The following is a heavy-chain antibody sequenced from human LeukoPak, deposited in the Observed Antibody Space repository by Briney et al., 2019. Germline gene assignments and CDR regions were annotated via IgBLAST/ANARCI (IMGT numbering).Heavy chain of an antibody. V-gene: IGHV1-69*13. D-gene: IGHD3-3*01. CDR3: ARGLDYDFWSGPSTYYYYGMDV. CDR2: IIPIFGTA. Sequence: ASVKVSCKASGGTFSSYAISWVRQAPGQGLEWMGGIIPIFGTANYAQKFQGRVTITADESTSTAYMELSSLRSEDTAVYYCARGLDYDFWSGPSTYYYYGMDVWGQGTTVTVSS. J-gene: IGHJ6*02. CDR1: GGTFSSYA.